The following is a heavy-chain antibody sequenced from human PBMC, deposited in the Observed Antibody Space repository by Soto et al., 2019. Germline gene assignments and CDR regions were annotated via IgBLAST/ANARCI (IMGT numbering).Heavy chain of an antibody. CDR2: MNSDGSST. CDR1: GFTFCSYW. V-gene: IGHV3-74*01. CDR3: ARAPSCGGECSNGMDV. J-gene: IGHJ6*02. Sequence: EVQLVESGGGLVQPGGSLRLSCAASGFTFCSYWMHWVRQAPGKGLVWVSRMNSDGSSTTYADFVKGRFTISRDNANDTLSLQMNSLRAEDTAVYYCARAPSCGGECSNGMDVWGQGTTVTVSS. D-gene: IGHD2-21*01.